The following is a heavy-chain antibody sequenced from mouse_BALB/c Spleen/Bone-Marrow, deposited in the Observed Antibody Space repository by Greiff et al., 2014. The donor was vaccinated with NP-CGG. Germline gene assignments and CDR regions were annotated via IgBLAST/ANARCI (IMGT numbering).Heavy chain of an antibody. CDR2: IWAGGST. J-gene: IGHJ4*01. D-gene: IGHD1-2*01. CDR3: ARITTATGAMDY. V-gene: IGHV2-9*02. CDR1: GFSLTSYG. Sequence: VQRVESGPGLVAPSQSLSITCTVSGFSLTSYGVHWVRQPPGKGLEWLGVIWAGGSTNYNSALMSRLSISKDNSKSQVFLKMSSLQTDDTAIYYCARITTATGAMDYWGQGTSLTVSS.